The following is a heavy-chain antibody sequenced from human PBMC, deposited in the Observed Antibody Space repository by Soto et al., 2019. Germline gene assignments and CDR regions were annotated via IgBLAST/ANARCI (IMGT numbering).Heavy chain of an antibody. Sequence: QLQLQESGPGLVKPSETLSLTCTVSGVSISISSHYWGWIRQPPGKGLEWIANIYYSGSTYYNPSLKSLVTISLDTSKNQVSLKLGSVTAADTAVYYCARMNIVGVLYYYMDAWGQGTTVTVSS. CDR1: GVSISISSHY. CDR3: ARMNIVGVLYYYMDA. J-gene: IGHJ6*03. V-gene: IGHV4-39*01. D-gene: IGHD3-3*02. CDR2: IYYSGST.